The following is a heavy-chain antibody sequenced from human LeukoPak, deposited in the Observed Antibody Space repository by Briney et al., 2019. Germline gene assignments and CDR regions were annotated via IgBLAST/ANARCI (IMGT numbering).Heavy chain of an antibody. CDR3: ASFIAAAGEPHYYYGMDV. J-gene: IGHJ6*02. CDR2: ISSSSSYI. D-gene: IGHD6-13*01. V-gene: IGHV3-21*01. CDR1: GFTFSSYS. Sequence: GGSLRLSCAASGFTFSSYSMNWVRQAPGKGLEWVSSISSSSSYIYYADSVKRRFTISRDNAKNSLYLQMNSLRAEDTAVYYCASFIAAAGEPHYYYGMDVWGQGTTVTVSS.